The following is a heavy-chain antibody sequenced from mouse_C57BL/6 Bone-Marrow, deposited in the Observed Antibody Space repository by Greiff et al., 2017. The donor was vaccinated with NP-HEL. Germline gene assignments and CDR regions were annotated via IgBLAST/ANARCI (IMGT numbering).Heavy chain of an antibody. Sequence: QVQLKQPGAELVKPGASVKMSCKASGYTFTSYWITWVKQRPGQGLEWIGDIYPGSGSTNYNEKFKSKATLTVDTSSSTAYMQLSSLTSEDSAVYYCARYRITTVVAKDYFDYWGQGTTLTVSS. D-gene: IGHD1-1*01. CDR1: GYTFTSYW. J-gene: IGHJ2*01. CDR3: ARYRITTVVAKDYFDY. V-gene: IGHV1-55*01. CDR2: IYPGSGST.